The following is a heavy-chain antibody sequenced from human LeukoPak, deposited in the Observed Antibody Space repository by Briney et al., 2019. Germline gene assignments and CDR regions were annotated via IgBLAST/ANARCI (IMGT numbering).Heavy chain of an antibody. CDR3: AKDHVGVLRFLEWPPDFAPYGMDV. J-gene: IGHJ6*02. D-gene: IGHD3-3*01. CDR1: GFTFSSYA. Sequence: QTGGSLRLSCAASGFTFSSYAMSWVRQAPGKGLEWVSAISGSGGSTYYADSVKGRFTISRDNSKNTLYLQMNSLRAEDTAVYYCAKDHVGVLRFLEWPPDFAPYGMDVWGQGTTVTISS. CDR2: ISGSGGST. V-gene: IGHV3-23*01.